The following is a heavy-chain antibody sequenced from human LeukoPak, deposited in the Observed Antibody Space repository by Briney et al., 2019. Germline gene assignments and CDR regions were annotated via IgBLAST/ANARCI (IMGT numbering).Heavy chain of an antibody. CDR2: INPNDGDT. V-gene: IGHV1-2*02. CDR3: ARANFLYCSSSTCLFVY. J-gene: IGHJ4*02. CDR1: GYTFTDNY. D-gene: IGHD2-2*01. Sequence: ASVKVTCKASGYTFTDNYMHWVRQAPGQGFEWMGWINPNDGDTNYAQKFQGRVTMTRDTSISTAHMEVRSLRSDDTAVYYCARANFLYCSSSTCLFVYWGQGTLVTVSS.